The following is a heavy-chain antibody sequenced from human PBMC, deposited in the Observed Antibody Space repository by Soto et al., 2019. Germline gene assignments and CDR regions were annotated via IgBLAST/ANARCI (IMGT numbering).Heavy chain of an antibody. CDR2: FTWIYGTI. CDR3: AREGYDSSGYRPY. D-gene: IGHD3-22*01. Sequence: GGSLRLSCAASGFTFDDYAMHWVRQAPGKGLEWVSGFTWIYGTIGYADSVKGRFTISRDNARNSLHLQMNSLRAEDTAVYYCAREGYDSSGYRPYWGQGTLVTVSS. J-gene: IGHJ4*02. CDR1: GFTFDDYA. V-gene: IGHV3-9*01.